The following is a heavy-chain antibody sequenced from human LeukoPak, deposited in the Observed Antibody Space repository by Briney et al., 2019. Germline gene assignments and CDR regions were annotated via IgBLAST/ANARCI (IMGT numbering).Heavy chain of an antibody. J-gene: IGHJ4*02. CDR3: AKDLGQQWLVRGFDY. Sequence: GRSLRLSCAASGFTFDDYAMHWVRQAPGKGLEWVSGISWNSGSIGYADSVKGRFTISRDNAKNSLYLQMNSLRAEDMALYYCAKDLGQQWLVRGFDYWGQGTLVTVSS. D-gene: IGHD6-19*01. CDR2: ISWNSGSI. V-gene: IGHV3-9*03. CDR1: GFTFDDYA.